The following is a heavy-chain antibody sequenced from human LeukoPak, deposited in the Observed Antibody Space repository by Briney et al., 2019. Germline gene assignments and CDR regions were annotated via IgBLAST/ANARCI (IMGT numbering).Heavy chain of an antibody. J-gene: IGHJ4*02. D-gene: IGHD3-22*01. Sequence: GSLRLSCAASGFTVSSNYMSWIRQPPGKGLEWIGEIKYSENTNWIGEINHSENTDYNPSLKSRVTISVDKSKNQFSLHLRSVTAADTAVYYCARNYDSSGYYLAYWGQGNLVTVSS. V-gene: IGHV4-34*01. CDR2: INHSENT. CDR1: GFTVSSNY. CDR3: ARNYDSSGYYLAY.